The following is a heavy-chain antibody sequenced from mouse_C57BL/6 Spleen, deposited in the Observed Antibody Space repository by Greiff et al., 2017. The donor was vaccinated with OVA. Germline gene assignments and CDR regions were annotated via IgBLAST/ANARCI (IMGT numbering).Heavy chain of an antibody. Sequence: QVQLQQPGAELVKPGASVKLSCKAFGYTFTSYWMQWVKQRPGQGLEWIGEIDPSDSYTNYNQKFKGKATLTVDTSSSTAYMQLSSLTSEDSAVYYCARIGTGTIYFDYWGQGTTLTVSS. V-gene: IGHV1-50*01. CDR2: IDPSDSYT. CDR1: GYTFTSYW. D-gene: IGHD4-1*01. CDR3: ARIGTGTIYFDY. J-gene: IGHJ2*01.